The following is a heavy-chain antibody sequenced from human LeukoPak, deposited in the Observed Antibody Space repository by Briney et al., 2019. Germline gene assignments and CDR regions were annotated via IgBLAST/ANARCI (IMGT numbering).Heavy chain of an antibody. Sequence: GGSLRLSCAASGFTFSYYSMHWVRQAPGKGLEWVSYIKNSGGSIRYADSVKGRLTISRDNSKNSLYLQMNSLRAEDTAVYYCARDLTLGDAFDIWGQGTMVTDSS. V-gene: IGHV3-48*01. D-gene: IGHD3-10*01. CDR3: ARDLTLGDAFDI. CDR1: GFTFSYYS. CDR2: IKNSGGSI. J-gene: IGHJ3*02.